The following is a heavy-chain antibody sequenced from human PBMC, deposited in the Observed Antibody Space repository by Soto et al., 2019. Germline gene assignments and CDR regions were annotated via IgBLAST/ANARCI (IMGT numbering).Heavy chain of an antibody. CDR3: TKSSGGSSSVGMDY. J-gene: IGHJ4*01. CDR2: ITRDGYNK. Sequence: LRLSCAVSGFIVKNYALNRVRQGPGKGLEWVASITRDGYNKYYADSVKGRFTISRDNSKNTLSLQMTALRVEDSSVYYCTKSSGGSSSVGMDYWGPGTLVTVSS. V-gene: IGHV3-30*04. CDR1: GFIVKNYA. D-gene: IGHD6-6*01.